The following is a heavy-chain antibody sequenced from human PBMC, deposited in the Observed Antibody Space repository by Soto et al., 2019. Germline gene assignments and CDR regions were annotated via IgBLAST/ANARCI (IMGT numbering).Heavy chain of an antibody. CDR2: ISTSNGDT. CDR1: GYTFINYN. J-gene: IGHJ4*02. Sequence: GASVKVSCKASGYTFINYNIFWVRQAPGQGLEWMGWISTSNGDTSYAQNFQGRVTMTTDTSTSTAYVELRSLRYDDTAVYYCARDITGATGDYWGQGTLVTVSS. CDR3: ARDITGATGDY. V-gene: IGHV1-18*01. D-gene: IGHD1-26*01.